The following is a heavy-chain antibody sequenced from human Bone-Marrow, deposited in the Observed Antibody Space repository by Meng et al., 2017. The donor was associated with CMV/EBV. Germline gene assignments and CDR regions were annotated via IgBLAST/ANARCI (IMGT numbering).Heavy chain of an antibody. CDR2: ISSSSSTI. CDR1: GFTFSSYS. CDR3: AREYCSSTSCFLPYYYYGMDV. V-gene: IGHV3-48*04. J-gene: IGHJ6*02. D-gene: IGHD2-2*01. Sequence: GGSLRLSCAASGFTFSSYSMNWVRQAPGKGLEWVSYISSSSSTIYYADSVKGRFTISRDNAKNSLYLQMNSLRAEDTAVYYCAREYCSSTSCFLPYYYYGMDVWGQGTTVTVSS.